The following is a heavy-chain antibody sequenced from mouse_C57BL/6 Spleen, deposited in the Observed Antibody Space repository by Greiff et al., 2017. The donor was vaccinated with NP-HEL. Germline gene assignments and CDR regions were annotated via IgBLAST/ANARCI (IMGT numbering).Heavy chain of an antibody. V-gene: IGHV1-64*01. D-gene: IGHD2-2*01. CDR2: IHPNSGST. Sequence: QVQLQQPGAELVKPGASVKLSCKASGYTFTSYWMHWVKQRPGQGLEWIGMIHPNSGSTNYNEKFKSKATLTVDKSSSTAYMQLSSLTSEDSAVYYCARSDGYDGFAYWGQGTLVTVSA. J-gene: IGHJ3*01. CDR1: GYTFTSYW. CDR3: ARSDGYDGFAY.